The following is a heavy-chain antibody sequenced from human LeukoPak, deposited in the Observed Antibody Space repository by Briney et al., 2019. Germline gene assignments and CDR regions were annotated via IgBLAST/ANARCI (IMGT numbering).Heavy chain of an antibody. CDR2: FDPEDGET. V-gene: IGHV1-24*01. Sequence: GASVKVSCKVSGYTLTELSMHWVRQAPGKGLEWMGGFDPEDGETIYAQKFQGRVTVTEDTSTDTAYMELSSLRSEDTAVYYCATSGGGAWDYWGQEPWSPSPQ. CDR1: GYTLTELS. CDR3: ATSGGGAWDY. D-gene: IGHD3-16*01. J-gene: IGHJ4*01.